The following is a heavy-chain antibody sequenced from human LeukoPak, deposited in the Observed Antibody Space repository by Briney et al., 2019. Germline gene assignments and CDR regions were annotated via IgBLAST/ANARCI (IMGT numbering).Heavy chain of an antibody. V-gene: IGHV4-31*03. CDR3: ARGGAPLGYCTNGVCSHLASDY. CDR1: GGSINSGGYY. CDR2: IYYSGST. J-gene: IGHJ4*02. D-gene: IGHD2-8*01. Sequence: SETLSLTCTVSGGSINSGGYYWNWIRQLPGTGLEWIGYIYYSGSTHYNPSLKSRVTISVDTSKNQFSLKLSSVTAADTAVYYCARGGAPLGYCTNGVCSHLASDYWGQGTLVTVSS.